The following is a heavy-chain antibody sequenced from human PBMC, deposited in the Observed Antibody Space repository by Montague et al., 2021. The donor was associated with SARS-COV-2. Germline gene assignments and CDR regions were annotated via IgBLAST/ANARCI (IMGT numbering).Heavy chain of an antibody. D-gene: IGHD3-16*02. CDR1: GFTFSSYA. J-gene: IGHJ6*02. V-gene: IGHV3-30-3*01. Sequence: SLRLSCAASGFTFSSYAMHWVRQAPGKGLEWVAVISYDGSNKYYSDSVKGLFTISRDSSKNTLYLQMNSLRAEDTAVYYCARDRIGLRLGELSLREGYYGMDVWGQGTTVTVSS. CDR2: ISYDGSNK. CDR3: ARDRIGLRLGELSLREGYYGMDV.